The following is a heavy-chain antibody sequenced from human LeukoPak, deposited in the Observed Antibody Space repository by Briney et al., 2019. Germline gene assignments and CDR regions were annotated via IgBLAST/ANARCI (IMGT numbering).Heavy chain of an antibody. D-gene: IGHD6-13*01. CDR3: ARGWRSSLGNWFDP. CDR1: GYTFASYD. V-gene: IGHV1-8*01. CDR2: MNPNSGNT. Sequence: ASVKVSGKASGYTFASYDINWVRQATGQGLEWMGWMNPNSGNTGYAQKFQGRVTMTRNTSISTACMELSSLRSEDTAVYYCARGWRSSLGNWFDPWGQGTLVTVSS. J-gene: IGHJ5*02.